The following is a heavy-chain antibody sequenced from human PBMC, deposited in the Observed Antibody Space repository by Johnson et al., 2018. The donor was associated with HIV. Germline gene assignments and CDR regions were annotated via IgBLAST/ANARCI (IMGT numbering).Heavy chain of an antibody. CDR3: AKGLYYYDSSDYDVPEV. CDR2: ISYDGSNK. D-gene: IGHD3-22*01. J-gene: IGHJ3*01. V-gene: IGHV3-30-3*01. Sequence: QVQLVESGGGVVQPGRSLRLSCAASGFTFSSYAMHWVRQAPGKGLEWVAVISYDGSNKYYADSVKGRFSISTDNSKNTLFLQMNNLRVEDMGVYYCAKGLYYYDSSDYDVPEVWGQGTTVTVSS. CDR1: GFTFSSYA.